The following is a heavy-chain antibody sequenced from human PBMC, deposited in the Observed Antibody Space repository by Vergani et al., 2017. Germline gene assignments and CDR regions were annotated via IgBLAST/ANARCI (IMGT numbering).Heavy chain of an antibody. J-gene: IGHJ6*02. Sequence: QVQLQESGPGLVKPSETLSLTCTVSGGSISSYYWSWIRQPPGKGLEWIGYIYYSGSTNYNPSLKSRVTISVDTSKNQFSLKLSSVTAADTAVYYCARDRGIVGATTVGMDVWGQGTTVTVSS. CDR3: ARDRGIVGATTVGMDV. V-gene: IGHV4-59*01. CDR2: IYYSGST. CDR1: GGSISSYY. D-gene: IGHD1-26*01.